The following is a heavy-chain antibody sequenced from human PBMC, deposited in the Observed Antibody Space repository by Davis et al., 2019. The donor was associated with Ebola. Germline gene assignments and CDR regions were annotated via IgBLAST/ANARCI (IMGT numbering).Heavy chain of an antibody. CDR2: INPNSGGT. CDR3: ARDDCSSTSCYTGGWFDP. J-gene: IGHJ5*02. CDR1: GYTFTGYY. Sequence: ASVKVSCKASGYTFTGYYMHWVRQAPGQGLEWMGWINPNSGGTNYAQKFQGRVTMTRDTSISTAYMELSRLRSGDTAVYYCARDDCSSTSCYTGGWFDPWGQGTLVTVSS. D-gene: IGHD2-2*02. V-gene: IGHV1-2*02.